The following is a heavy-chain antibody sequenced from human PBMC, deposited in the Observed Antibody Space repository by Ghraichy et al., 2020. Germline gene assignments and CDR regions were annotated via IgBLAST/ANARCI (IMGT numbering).Heavy chain of an antibody. Sequence: SETLSLTCAVYGGSFSGYYWSWIRQPPGKGLEWIGEINHSGSTNYNPSLKSRVTISVDTSKNQFSLKLSSVTAADTAVYYCARDRVNSGSYYLPRAYYFDYWGQGTLVTVSS. CDR3: ARDRVNSGSYYLPRAYYFDY. D-gene: IGHD1-26*01. V-gene: IGHV4-34*01. J-gene: IGHJ4*02. CDR1: GGSFSGYY. CDR2: INHSGST.